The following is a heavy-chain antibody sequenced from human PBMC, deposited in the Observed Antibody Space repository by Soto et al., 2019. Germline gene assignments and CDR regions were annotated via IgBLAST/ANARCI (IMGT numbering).Heavy chain of an antibody. Sequence: QVQLVESGGGVVQPGRSLRLSCAASGFTFSSYGMHWVRQAPGKGLEWVAVISYDGSNKYYADSVKGRFTTSRDNSKNTLYLQMHSLRAEDTAVYYCANPGYCSSTSCLGHPWGQGTLVTVSS. CDR3: ANPGYCSSTSCLGHP. V-gene: IGHV3-30*18. D-gene: IGHD2-2*01. CDR1: GFTFSSYG. J-gene: IGHJ5*02. CDR2: ISYDGSNK.